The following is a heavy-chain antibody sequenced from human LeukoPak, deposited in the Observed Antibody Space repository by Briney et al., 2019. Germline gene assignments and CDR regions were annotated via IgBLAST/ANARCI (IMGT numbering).Heavy chain of an antibody. J-gene: IGHJ4*02. Sequence: PGGSLRLSCAASGFTFSSYSMNWVRQAPGKGLEWVSYISSSSSTIYYADSVKGRFTISRDNAKNSLYLQMNSLRAEDTAVYYCARGQNDYVWGSYRYFDYWGQGTLVTVSS. CDR3: ARGQNDYVWGSYRYFDY. CDR2: ISSSSSTI. CDR1: GFTFSSYS. D-gene: IGHD3-16*02. V-gene: IGHV3-48*01.